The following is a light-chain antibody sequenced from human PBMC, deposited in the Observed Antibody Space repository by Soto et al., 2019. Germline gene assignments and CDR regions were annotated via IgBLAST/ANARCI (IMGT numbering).Light chain of an antibody. CDR3: QVWNSFGDHVV. CDR2: DDS. CDR1: TVGSKS. V-gene: IGLV3-21*02. Sequence: SYELTQPPSVSVAPGQTARLTCGGDTVGSKSIHWYQQKAGQAPVLVVYDDSDRPSGIPERFSGSNSENVATLTIGRVEAGDEADYYRQVWNSFGDHVVFVGGTQLTVL. J-gene: IGLJ2*01.